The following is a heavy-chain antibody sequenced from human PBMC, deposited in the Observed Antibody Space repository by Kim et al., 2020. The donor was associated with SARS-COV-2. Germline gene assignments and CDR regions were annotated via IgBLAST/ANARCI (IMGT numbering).Heavy chain of an antibody. J-gene: IGHJ5*02. V-gene: IGHV4-39*01. CDR3: AGLSGSSKGGWFDP. D-gene: IGHD6-6*01. CDR2: ILYSGST. Sequence: SETLSLTCTVSSGSISSSIYYWAWIRQPPGKGLEWIGSILYSGSTYYNPSLKSRVTISVDTSKNQFSLKLSSVTAADTAVYYCAGLSGSSKGGWFDPWGQGTLVTVSS. CDR1: SGSISSSIYY.